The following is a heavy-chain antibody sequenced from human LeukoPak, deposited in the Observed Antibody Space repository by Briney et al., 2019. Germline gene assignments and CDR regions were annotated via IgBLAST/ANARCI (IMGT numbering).Heavy chain of an antibody. CDR2: ISNSGNTI. CDR1: GFTFGDYY. Sequence: GGSLTLSCAASGFTFGDYYMTWIRQAPGKGLEWVSYISNSGNTIKEADSVKGRFTISRDDAQNSLFLQMKSLRAEDTAVYYCARSRVITNDYFDSWGQGTLVTVSS. J-gene: IGHJ4*02. V-gene: IGHV3-11*01. D-gene: IGHD3-16*01. CDR3: ARSRVITNDYFDS.